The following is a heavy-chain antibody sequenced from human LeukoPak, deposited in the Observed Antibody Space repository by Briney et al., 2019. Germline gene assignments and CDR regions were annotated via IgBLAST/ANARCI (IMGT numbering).Heavy chain of an antibody. J-gene: IGHJ6*03. D-gene: IGHD3-9*01. CDR2: IYTSGST. CDR1: GGSISSYY. V-gene: IGHV4-4*07. Sequence: SETLSLTCTVSGGSISSYYGSWIRQPAGKGLEWIARIYTSGSTNYNPSLKSRVTMSVDTSKNQFSLKLSSVTAADTAVYYCARGPHDILTGYYTYYYYYYYMDVWGKGTTVTISS. CDR3: ARGPHDILTGYYTYYYYYYYMDV.